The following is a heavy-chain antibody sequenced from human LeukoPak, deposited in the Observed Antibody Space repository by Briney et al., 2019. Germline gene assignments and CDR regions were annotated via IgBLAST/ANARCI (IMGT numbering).Heavy chain of an antibody. J-gene: IGHJ4*02. V-gene: IGHV4-4*07. CDR1: GGSVRNYY. Sequence: PSETLSLTCTVSGGSVRNYYWSWIRQPAGRGLEWIGRIYTSGSTNYNPSLTSRVTMSVDTSKNQFSLNVTSVTAADTAVYYCARDKCNSTTCPKYFDYWGQGILVTVSS. CDR3: ARDKCNSTTCPKYFDY. CDR2: IYTSGST. D-gene: IGHD2-2*01.